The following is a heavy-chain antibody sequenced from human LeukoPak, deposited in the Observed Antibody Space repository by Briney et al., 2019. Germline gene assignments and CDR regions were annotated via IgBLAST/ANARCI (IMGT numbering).Heavy chain of an antibody. CDR2: IFYSGST. V-gene: IGHV4-39*01. J-gene: IGHJ3*02. CDR3: ACLSSNGRRAFDI. D-gene: IGHD2-8*01. Sequence: PSETLSLTCTVSGASISDSSYYWAWIRQPPGKGLEWIGNIFYSGSTYYSPSLKSRVTISVDTSRNQFSLKVSSVTAADTAVYYCACLSSNGRRAFDIWGQGTMVTVSP. CDR1: GASISDSSYY.